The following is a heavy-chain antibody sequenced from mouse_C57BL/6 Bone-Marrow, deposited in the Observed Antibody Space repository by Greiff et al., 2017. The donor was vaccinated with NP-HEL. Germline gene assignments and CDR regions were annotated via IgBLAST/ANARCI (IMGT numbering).Heavy chain of an antibody. CDR3: ARAYYGSSYSFDY. V-gene: IGHV5-6*01. CDR1: GFTFSSYG. J-gene: IGHJ2*01. CDR2: ISSGGSYT. Sequence: EVKLVESGGDLVKPGGSLKLSCAASGFTFSSYGMSWVRQTPDKRLEWVATISSGGSYTYYPDSVKGRFTISRDNAKNPLYLQMSSLKSEETAMYYCARAYYGSSYSFDYWGQGTTLTVSS. D-gene: IGHD1-1*01.